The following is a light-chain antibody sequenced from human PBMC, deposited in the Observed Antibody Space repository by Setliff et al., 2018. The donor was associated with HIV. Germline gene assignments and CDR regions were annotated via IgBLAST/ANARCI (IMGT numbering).Light chain of an antibody. J-gene: IGLJ1*01. CDR3: ASWDDSLKEYV. Sequence: QSALTQPPSASGTPGQRVTISCSGSFSNIGRNTINWYQQLPGAAPKLLIYTNSHRPSGVPDRFSGSKSGTSASLAISGLRSEDEADYYCASWDDSLKEYVFGTGTKVTV. CDR1: FSNIGRNT. CDR2: TNS. V-gene: IGLV1-44*01.